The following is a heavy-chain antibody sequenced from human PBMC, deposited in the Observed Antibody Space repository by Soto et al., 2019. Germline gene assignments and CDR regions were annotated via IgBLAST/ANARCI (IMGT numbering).Heavy chain of an antibody. Sequence: GESLKISCKGSGYSFTSYWIGWVRQMPGKGLEWMGIIYPGDSDTRYSPSFQGQVTISADKSISTAYLQWSSLKASDTAMYYCARCVLLWFGVYYYVLDVWGQGTTVTVSS. J-gene: IGHJ6*02. CDR2: IYPGDSDT. V-gene: IGHV5-51*01. CDR3: ARCVLLWFGVYYYVLDV. D-gene: IGHD3-10*01. CDR1: GYSFTSYW.